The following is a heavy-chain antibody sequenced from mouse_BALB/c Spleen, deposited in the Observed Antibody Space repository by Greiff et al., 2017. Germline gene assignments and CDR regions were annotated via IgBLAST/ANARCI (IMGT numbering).Heavy chain of an antibody. V-gene: IGHV1-54*03. D-gene: IGHD2-14*01. CDR3: ARVDYRYG. CDR1: GYAFTNYL. J-gene: IGHJ2*01. CDR2: INPGSGGT. Sequence: QVQLQQSGAELVRPGTSVKVSCKASGYAFTNYLIEWVKQRPGQGLEWIGVINPGSGGTNYNEKFKGKATLTADKSSSTAYMQLSSLTSDDSAVYFCARVDYRYGWGQGTTLTVSS.